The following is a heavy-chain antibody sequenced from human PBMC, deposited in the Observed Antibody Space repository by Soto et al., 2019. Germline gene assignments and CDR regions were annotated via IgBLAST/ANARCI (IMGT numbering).Heavy chain of an antibody. D-gene: IGHD3-3*01. CDR1: GGTFSSYA. CDR3: ARVRVRFLEWLGSEG. CDR2: IITIFGTA. J-gene: IGHJ4*02. Sequence: QVQLVQSGAEVKKPGSSVKVSCKASGGTFSSYAISWVRQAPGQGLEWMGGIITIFGTANYAQKFQGRVTITADEPTSTAYMELSSLRYEDTAVYYCARVRVRFLEWLGSEGWGQGTLVTVSS. V-gene: IGHV1-69*12.